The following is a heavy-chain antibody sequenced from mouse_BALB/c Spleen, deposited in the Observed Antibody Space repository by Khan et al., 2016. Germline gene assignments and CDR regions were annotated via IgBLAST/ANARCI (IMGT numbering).Heavy chain of an antibody. Sequence: VQLKESGPELVKPGASVKISCKATGYSFTGYTMNWVKQSHGKNLEWIGLINPYNGGTRYNQKFKGKATLTVDKSSSTAYMELLSLTSEDSAVXYCARAGRRGYYFDYWGQGTTLTVSS. CDR1: GYSFTGYT. CDR2: INPYNGGT. D-gene: IGHD2-12*01. J-gene: IGHJ2*01. CDR3: ARAGRRGYYFDY. V-gene: IGHV1-18*01.